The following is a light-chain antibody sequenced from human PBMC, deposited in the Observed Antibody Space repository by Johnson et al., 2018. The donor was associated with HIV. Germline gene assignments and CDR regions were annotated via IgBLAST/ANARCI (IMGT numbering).Light chain of an antibody. CDR1: SSNIGNNY. V-gene: IGLV1-51*02. J-gene: IGLJ1*01. Sequence: QSVLTQPPSVSAAPGQKVTISCYGSSSNIGNNYVSWYQQLPGTAPKLLIYENNKRPSGIPDRFSGSKSGTSATLGITGLQTGDEADYYCETWDSRLSAYVFGTGTKVTVL. CDR2: ENN. CDR3: ETWDSRLSAYV.